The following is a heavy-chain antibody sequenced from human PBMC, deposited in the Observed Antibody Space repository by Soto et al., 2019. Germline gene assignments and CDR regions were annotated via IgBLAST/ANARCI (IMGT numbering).Heavy chain of an antibody. CDR1: GGSISSSSYY. CDR2: IYYSGYT. J-gene: IGHJ6*02. D-gene: IGHD3-16*01. Sequence: SETLSLTCTVSGGSISSSSYYWGWIRQPPGKGLEWIGSIYYSGYTYYNPSLKSRVTISVDTSKNQFSLKLSSVTAADTAVYYCARHNGPLYVGYYYDMDVWGQGTTVTSP. V-gene: IGHV4-39*01. CDR3: ARHNGPLYVGYYYDMDV.